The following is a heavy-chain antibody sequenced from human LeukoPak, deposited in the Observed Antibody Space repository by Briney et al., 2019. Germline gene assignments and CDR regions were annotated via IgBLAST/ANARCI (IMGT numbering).Heavy chain of an antibody. J-gene: IGHJ4*02. CDR3: AREIVSSGCLDY. D-gene: IGHD6-19*01. CDR1: DFAFYGYS. V-gene: IGHV3-21*06. CDR2: ISSNSGYI. Sequence: GGSLRLSCAASDFAFYGYSMHWVRQAPGKGLGWISSISSNSGYIYYAESVKGRFTISRDNAKNSLYLQVTGLRVEDTALYYCAREIVSSGCLDYWGQGSLVTVSS.